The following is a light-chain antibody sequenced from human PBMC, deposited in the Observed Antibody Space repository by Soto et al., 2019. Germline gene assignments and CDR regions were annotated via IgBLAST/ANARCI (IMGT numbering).Light chain of an antibody. V-gene: IGKV3-15*01. CDR2: DAS. CDR3: QQYNNWPRT. CDR1: QSVSSY. J-gene: IGKJ5*01. Sequence: EIVLTQSPATLSLSPGERATLPCRASQSVSSYLAWYQQKPGQAPRLLVYDASTRATGIPARFSRSRSGTEFSLTISSLHSEDFAVYHCQQYNNWPRTFGQGTRLEIK.